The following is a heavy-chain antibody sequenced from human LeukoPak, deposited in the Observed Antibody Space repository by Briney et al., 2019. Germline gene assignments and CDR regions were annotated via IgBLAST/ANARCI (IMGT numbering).Heavy chain of an antibody. CDR2: INTNTGNP. Sequence: ASVKVSCKASGYTFTSYAMNWVRQAPGQGLEWMGWINTNTGNPTYAQGFTGRFVFPLDTSVSTAYLQISSLKAEDTAVYYCARVRTSYYYYYMDVWGKGTTVTVSS. CDR3: ARVRTSYYYYYMDV. CDR1: GYTFTSYA. D-gene: IGHD1-14*01. J-gene: IGHJ6*03. V-gene: IGHV7-4-1*02.